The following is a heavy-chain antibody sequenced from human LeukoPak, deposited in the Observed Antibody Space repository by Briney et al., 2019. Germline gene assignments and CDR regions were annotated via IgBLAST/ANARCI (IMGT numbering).Heavy chain of an antibody. V-gene: IGHV2-5*02. CDR2: ISWDDDK. CDR3: LHRSPARRPQSTNGWYSDYFDF. D-gene: IGHD6-19*01. Sequence: ESGPTLANPTQTLTLTCAFSGFSLSSSGAGVGWVRQPSGKALECLAIISWDDDKCYSPSLRSRLTLTKDTSKNQVVLTMTNMDPADTATYYCLHRSPARRPQSTNGWYSDYFDFWGQGTLVPVSS. J-gene: IGHJ4*02. CDR1: GFSLSSSGAG.